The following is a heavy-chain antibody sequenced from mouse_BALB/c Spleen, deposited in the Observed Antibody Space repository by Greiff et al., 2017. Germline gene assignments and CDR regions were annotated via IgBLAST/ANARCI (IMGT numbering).Heavy chain of an antibody. J-gene: IGHJ1*01. D-gene: IGHD2-3*01. CDR1: GFTFSSYA. CDR3: ARHDDGYYGYWYFDV. Sequence: EVQGVESGGGLVKPGGSLKLSCAASGFTFSSYAMSWVRQTPEKRLEWVATISSGGSYTYYPDSVKGRFTISRDNAKNTLYLQMSSLRSEDTAMYYCARHDDGYYGYWYFDVWGAGTTVTVSS. CDR2: ISSGGSYT. V-gene: IGHV5-9-3*01.